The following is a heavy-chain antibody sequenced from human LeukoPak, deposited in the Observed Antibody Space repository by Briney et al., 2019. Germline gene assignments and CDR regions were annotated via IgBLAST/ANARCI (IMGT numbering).Heavy chain of an antibody. CDR3: ARQGHGEMATPYNWFDP. J-gene: IGHJ5*02. Sequence: PSETLSLTCSVSGGSISSYYWSWIRQPPGKGLEWIGYIYYSGNTNYNPSLKSRVTISVDTSKNQFSLKLSSVTAADTAVYYCARQGHGEMATPYNWFDPWGQGTLVTVSS. CDR1: GGSISSYY. CDR2: IYYSGNT. D-gene: IGHD5-24*01. V-gene: IGHV4-59*08.